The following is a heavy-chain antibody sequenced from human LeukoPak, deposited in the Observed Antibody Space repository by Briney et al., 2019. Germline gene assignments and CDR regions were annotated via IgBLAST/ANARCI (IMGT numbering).Heavy chain of an antibody. Sequence: GGSLRLSCAASGFTFSSYGMHWVRQAPGKGLEWVAFIRYDGINKYYADSVKGRFTISRDNSKNTLYVQTKSLRGEDTAVYYCAKDRGSSWYTASDYWGQGTLVTVSS. V-gene: IGHV3-30*02. J-gene: IGHJ4*02. CDR3: AKDRGSSWYTASDY. D-gene: IGHD6-13*01. CDR1: GFTFSSYG. CDR2: IRYDGINK.